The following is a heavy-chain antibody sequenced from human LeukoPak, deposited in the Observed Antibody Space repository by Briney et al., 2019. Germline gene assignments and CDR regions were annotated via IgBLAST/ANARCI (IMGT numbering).Heavy chain of an antibody. J-gene: IGHJ6*02. CDR3: ARVRGIAAYYYYGMDV. CDR1: GFTVSSNY. Sequence: PGGSLRLSCAASGFTVSSNYMSWIRQPPGKGLEWIGEINHSGSTNYNPSLKSRVTISVDTSKNQFSLKLSSVTAADTAVYYCARVRGIAAYYYYGMDVWGQGTTVTVSS. D-gene: IGHD6-13*01. V-gene: IGHV4-34*01. CDR2: INHSGST.